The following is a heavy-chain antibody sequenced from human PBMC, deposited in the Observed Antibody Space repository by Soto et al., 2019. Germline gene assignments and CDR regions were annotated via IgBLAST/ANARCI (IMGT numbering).Heavy chain of an antibody. CDR2: IYYSGST. Sequence: SETLSLTCTVSGGSISSYYWSWIRQPPGKGLEWIGYIYYSGSTNYNPSLKSRVTISVDTSKNQFSLKLSSVTAADTAVYYCARGRGITYYDFWSGYPSQYYFDYWGQGTLVTVSS. CDR1: GGSISSYY. D-gene: IGHD3-3*01. J-gene: IGHJ4*02. CDR3: ARGRGITYYDFWSGYPSQYYFDY. V-gene: IGHV4-59*01.